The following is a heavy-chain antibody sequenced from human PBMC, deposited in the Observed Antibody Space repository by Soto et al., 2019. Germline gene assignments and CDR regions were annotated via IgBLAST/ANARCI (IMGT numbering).Heavy chain of an antibody. CDR2: VSHDGRNT. CDR1: GFTFSDYA. V-gene: IGHV3-30*18. D-gene: IGHD6-19*01. Sequence: VQLVESGGGVVQPGRSLRLSCAASGFTFSDYAMHWVRQAPGKGLEWVAVVSHDGRNTHYADSVKGRFTISRDSSKNTVSLEMTSRRAEDTAVYYCAKGGRQWLVTSDFNYWGQGALVTVSP. CDR3: AKGGRQWLVTSDFNY. J-gene: IGHJ4*02.